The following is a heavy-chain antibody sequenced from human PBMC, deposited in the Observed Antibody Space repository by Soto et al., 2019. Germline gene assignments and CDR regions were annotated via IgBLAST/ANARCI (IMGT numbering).Heavy chain of an antibody. CDR2: ISSSSSVI. V-gene: IGHV3-48*04. Sequence: PGGSLRLSCSVSGFTFSTYSMAWIRQAPGKGLEWLSYISSSSSVIYYADSVKGRITVSRDNGKNALILQMHSLRADDTAVYYCARAQGSGSYYHRYYYGMDVWGQGTTVTVSS. D-gene: IGHD1-26*01. CDR1: GFTFSTYS. CDR3: ARAQGSGSYYHRYYYGMDV. J-gene: IGHJ6*02.